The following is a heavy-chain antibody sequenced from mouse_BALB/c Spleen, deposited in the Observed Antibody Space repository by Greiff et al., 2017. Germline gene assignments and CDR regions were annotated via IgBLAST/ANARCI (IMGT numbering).Heavy chain of an antibody. CDR1: GYTFTSYW. V-gene: IGHV1-69*02. D-gene: IGHD2-4*01. Sequence: QVQLQQPGAELVRPGASVKLSCKASGYTFTSYWINWVKQRPGQGLEWIGNIYPSDSYTNYNQKFKDKATLTVDKSSSTAYMQLSSPTSEDSAVYYCTRSRDYDDYWGQGTTLTVSS. CDR3: TRSRDYDDY. CDR2: IYPSDSYT. J-gene: IGHJ2*01.